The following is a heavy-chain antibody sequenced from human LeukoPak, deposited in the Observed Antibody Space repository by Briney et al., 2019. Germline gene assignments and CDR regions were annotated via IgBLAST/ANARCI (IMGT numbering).Heavy chain of an antibody. CDR3: GRQGYDTNCLAP. J-gene: IGHJ5*02. D-gene: IGHD5-12*01. CDR2: IYFSGST. CDR1: RGSISSTSYY. V-gene: IGHV4-39*01. Sequence: PSETLSLTCTVSRGSISSTSYYWGWLRQPPGKGLDWIVSIYFSGSTYYNPSLKSRVTISVNTSKNQFSLKLRSVTAADAALYFCGRQGYDTNCLAPWGQGTLVTVSS.